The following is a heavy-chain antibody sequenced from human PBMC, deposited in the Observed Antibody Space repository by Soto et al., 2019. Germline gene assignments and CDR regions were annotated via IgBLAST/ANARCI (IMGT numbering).Heavy chain of an antibody. Sequence: GESLKISFKGSGYTFTTYWISWVRQMPGKGLEWMGRIDPSDSYTNYSPSFQGHVTISADKSISTAYLQLTSLQASDTAMYYCAISSGSVDYWGQGTLVTSPQ. CDR1: GYTFTTYW. V-gene: IGHV5-10-1*01. D-gene: IGHD3-10*01. CDR3: AISSGSVDY. CDR2: IDPSDSYT. J-gene: IGHJ4*02.